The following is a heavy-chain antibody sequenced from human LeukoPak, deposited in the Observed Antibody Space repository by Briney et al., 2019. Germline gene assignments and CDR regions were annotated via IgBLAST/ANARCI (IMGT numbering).Heavy chain of an antibody. Sequence: GGSLRLSCAASGFTFSSYWMHWVRQAPGKGLVWVSRINSDGSSTSYADSVKGRFTISRDNAKNTLYLQMNSLRAEDTAVYYCARDGPRDPGIAAAGSLYYFDYWGQGTLVTVSS. J-gene: IGHJ4*02. V-gene: IGHV3-74*01. D-gene: IGHD6-13*01. CDR2: INSDGSST. CDR3: ARDGPRDPGIAAAGSLYYFDY. CDR1: GFTFSSYW.